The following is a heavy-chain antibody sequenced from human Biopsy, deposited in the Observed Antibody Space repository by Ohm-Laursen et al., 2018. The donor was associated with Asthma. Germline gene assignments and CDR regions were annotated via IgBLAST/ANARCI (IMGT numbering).Heavy chain of an antibody. D-gene: IGHD4-17*01. Sequence: PSQTLSLTCTVSGAYIGTPDHHWAWIRQAPGKGLEWIGFVFWSGSTHYSRSLERRVSISIDTATNEFSMKLWSVTPADTAVYFCARVVSYGDIYFGIDVWGPGNTV. CDR3: ARVVSYGDIYFGIDV. J-gene: IGHJ6*02. CDR1: GAYIGTPDHH. V-gene: IGHV4-30-4*01. CDR2: VFWSGST.